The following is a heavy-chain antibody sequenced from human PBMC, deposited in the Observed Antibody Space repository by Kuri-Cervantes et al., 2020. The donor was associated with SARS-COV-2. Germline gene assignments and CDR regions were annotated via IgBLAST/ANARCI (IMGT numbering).Heavy chain of an antibody. Sequence: AETLSLTCTVSGGSISTYYWSWIRQPPGKGLEWIGYIYYSGSTTYNLSLKSRVTISVDTSKNQFSLELDSVTAADTAVYYCARESNYSHYYGTEVWGQGTTVTVSS. J-gene: IGHJ6*02. CDR2: IYYSGST. CDR3: ARESNYSHYYGTEV. CDR1: GGSISTYY. V-gene: IGHV4-59*01.